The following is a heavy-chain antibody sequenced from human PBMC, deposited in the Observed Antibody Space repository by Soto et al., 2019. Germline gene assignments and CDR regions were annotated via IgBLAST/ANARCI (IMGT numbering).Heavy chain of an antibody. V-gene: IGHV4-39*01. CDR2: IYHTGNA. Sequence: SETLSLTCSVSGDSISNSRFYWAWIRQPPGEGLEWIGSIYHTGNAYHNPSLKSRVTISVDTSKNQFSLKLTSVTAADAALYYCARDFFDSSDYTTNWFAPWGQGTLVTVSS. CDR3: ARDFFDSSDYTTNWFAP. CDR1: GDSISNSRFY. D-gene: IGHD3-22*01. J-gene: IGHJ5*02.